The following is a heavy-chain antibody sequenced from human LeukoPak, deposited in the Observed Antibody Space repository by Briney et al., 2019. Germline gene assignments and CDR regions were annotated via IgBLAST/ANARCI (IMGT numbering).Heavy chain of an antibody. Sequence: SETLSLTCTVSGFFVSSGHYWGWIRQPPGKGLEWIGIINHQWSTYYNPSLKSRLTMSLDTSNNQFSLDLSSVTAADTAVYYCARVLPVFRSLPWLNTFDSWGRGTLVTVSS. V-gene: IGHV4-38-2*02. CDR3: ARVLPVFRSLPWLNTFDS. J-gene: IGHJ4*02. D-gene: IGHD5-12*01. CDR2: INHQWST. CDR1: GFFVSSGHY.